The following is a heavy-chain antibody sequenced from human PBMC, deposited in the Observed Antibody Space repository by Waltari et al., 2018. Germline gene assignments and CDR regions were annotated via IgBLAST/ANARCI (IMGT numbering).Heavy chain of an antibody. CDR3: ARGDYDYSGYIDY. Sequence: EWVAVLWYDGSSQYYADSVKGRITISRDKSKDTLYLQMNSLRAEDTAVYYCARGDYDYSGYIDYWGQGTLVTVSS. D-gene: IGHD3-22*01. J-gene: IGHJ4*02. CDR2: LWYDGSSQ. V-gene: IGHV3-33*01.